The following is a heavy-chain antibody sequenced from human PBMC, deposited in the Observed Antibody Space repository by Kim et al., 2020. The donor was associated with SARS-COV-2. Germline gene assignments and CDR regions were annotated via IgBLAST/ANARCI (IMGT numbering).Heavy chain of an antibody. V-gene: IGHV3-23*01. CDR2: ISGSGVNA. D-gene: IGHD6-6*01. CDR3: AKDPKSSSSSGQGYYFYYYMDV. CDR1: GFTFSSYA. J-gene: IGHJ6*03. Sequence: GGSLRLSCAASGFTFSSYAMTWVRQAPGKGLEWVSGISGSGVNAYYADSVKGRFTVSRDNSKNTLYLQMNNLRAEDTAVYYCAKDPKSSSSSGQGYYFYYYMDVWGKGTTVTVSS.